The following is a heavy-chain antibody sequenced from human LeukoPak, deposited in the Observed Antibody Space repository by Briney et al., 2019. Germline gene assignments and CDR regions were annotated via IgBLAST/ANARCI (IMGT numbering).Heavy chain of an antibody. J-gene: IGHJ4*02. CDR2: ITGSGGIT. Sequence: GGSLRLSCVASGFTFSNYAMSWVRRAPGKGLEWVSAITGSGGITYYADSVKGRFTISRDNSKNTLYLQMNSLRAEDTAVYYCAKWGDYDVLTGYYDPDYWGQGTLVTVSS. V-gene: IGHV3-23*01. D-gene: IGHD3-9*01. CDR1: GFTFSNYA. CDR3: AKWGDYDVLTGYYDPDY.